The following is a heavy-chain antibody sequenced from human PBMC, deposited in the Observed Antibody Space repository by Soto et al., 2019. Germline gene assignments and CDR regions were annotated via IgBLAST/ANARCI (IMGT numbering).Heavy chain of an antibody. J-gene: IGHJ4*02. V-gene: IGHV3-74*01. Sequence: EVQLVESGGGLVQPGESLRLSCTAPGLTLSNYWVNWVRQGPGKGLVWVSHINVDGSITSYADSVKGRFTISRDNAKNTVYLHMNSLRAEDTAVYYCARPYCSSVSCYSPPDYWGKGTLVTVSS. CDR1: GLTLSNYW. CDR3: ARPYCSSVSCYSPPDY. CDR2: INVDGSIT. D-gene: IGHD2-2*01.